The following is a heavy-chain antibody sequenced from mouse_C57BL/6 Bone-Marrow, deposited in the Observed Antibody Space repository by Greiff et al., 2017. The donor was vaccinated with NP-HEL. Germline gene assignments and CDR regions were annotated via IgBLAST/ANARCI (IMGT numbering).Heavy chain of an antibody. CDR1: GYSFTDYN. J-gene: IGHJ4*01. V-gene: IGHV1-39*01. CDR2: INPNYGTT. Sequence: EVNLVESGPELVKPGASVKISCKASGYSFTDYNMNWVKQSNGKSLEWIGVINPNYGTTSYNQKFKGKATLTVDQSSSTAYMQLNSLTSEDSAVYYCARRIYYYGSSYGYYAMDYWGQGTSVTVSS. CDR3: ARRIYYYGSSYGYYAMDY. D-gene: IGHD1-1*01.